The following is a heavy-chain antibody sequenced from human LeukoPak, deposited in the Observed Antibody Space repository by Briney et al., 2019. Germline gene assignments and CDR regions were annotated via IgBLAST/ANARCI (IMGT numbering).Heavy chain of an antibody. CDR3: TGGTTVTTLDY. CDR1: GFTFSGSA. Sequence: PGGSLKLSCVASGFTFSGSAMHWVRQASRKGLEWVARIRSKAGSYATEYAASVKGRFTISREDSKNTAYLQMNSLKTEDTAVYYCTGGTTVTTLDYWGQGTTVTVSS. CDR2: IRSKAGSYAT. J-gene: IGHJ6*02. V-gene: IGHV3-73*01. D-gene: IGHD4-17*01.